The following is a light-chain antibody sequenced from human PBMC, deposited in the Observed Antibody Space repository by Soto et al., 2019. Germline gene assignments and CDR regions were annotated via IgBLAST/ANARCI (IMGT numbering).Light chain of an antibody. CDR2: EVS. J-gene: IGLJ1*01. CDR1: SSDVGAYNY. Sequence: QSALTQPASVSGSPGQSITISCTGTSSDVGAYNYVSWYQQHPGKAPKLMIYEVSNRPSGVPDRFSGSKSDSTASLSISGLQAEDEADYYCCSYASTSTYVFGPGTKLTVL. CDR3: CSYASTSTYV. V-gene: IGLV2-14*01.